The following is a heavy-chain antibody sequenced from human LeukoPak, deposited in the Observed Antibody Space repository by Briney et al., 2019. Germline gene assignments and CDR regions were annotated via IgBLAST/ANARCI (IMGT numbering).Heavy chain of an antibody. Sequence: PSETLSLTCTVSGGSLSKHYWSWIRQPPGKGLEWIGHIYDSGSTTYNPSLKSRVTMSVDTSKNQFSLNLSSVTAADTAVYYCARGRIGGPKAPFDYWGQGTLVTVSS. J-gene: IGHJ4*02. D-gene: IGHD3-16*01. CDR1: GGSLSKHY. V-gene: IGHV4-59*11. CDR3: ARGRIGGPKAPFDY. CDR2: IYDSGST.